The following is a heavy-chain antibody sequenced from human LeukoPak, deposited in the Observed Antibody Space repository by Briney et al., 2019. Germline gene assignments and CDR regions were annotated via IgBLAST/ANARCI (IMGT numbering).Heavy chain of an antibody. V-gene: IGHV4-31*03. J-gene: IGHJ5*02. CDR2: IYYSGST. CDR3: ARGGTIFDFEFNWFDP. D-gene: IGHD3-3*01. Sequence: SQTLSLTCTVSGGSISSGGYYWSWIRQHPGKGLEWIGYIYYSGSTYYNPSLKSRVTISVDTSKNQFSLKLSSVTAADTAVYYYARGGTIFDFEFNWFDPWGQGTLVTVSS. CDR1: GGSISSGGYY.